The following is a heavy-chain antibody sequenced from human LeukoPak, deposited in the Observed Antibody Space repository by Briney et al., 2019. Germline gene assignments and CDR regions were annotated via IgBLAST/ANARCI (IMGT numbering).Heavy chain of an antibody. J-gene: IGHJ4*02. CDR1: GFTFSDYY. D-gene: IGHD1-26*01. CDR3: ARDRYSGSYPLDY. Sequence: PGGSLRLSCAASGFTFSDYYMSWIRQASGKGLEWVSYISSSGSTIYYADSVKGRFTISRDNAKNSLYLQMNSLRAEDTAVYYCARDRYSGSYPLDYWGQGTLVTVSS. CDR2: ISSSGSTI. V-gene: IGHV3-11*01.